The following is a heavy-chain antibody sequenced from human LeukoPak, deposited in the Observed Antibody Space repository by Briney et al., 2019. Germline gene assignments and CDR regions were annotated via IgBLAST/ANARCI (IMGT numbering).Heavy chain of an antibody. CDR3: ARTPNYYYGSGNYYND. J-gene: IGHJ4*02. CDR2: IYSAGIT. D-gene: IGHD3-10*01. Sequence: GGSLRLSCAASGFTVSSNYMSWVRRAAGKGLECISVIYSAGITNYADSVKGRFTISRDLSKNTVYLQMNSLRAEDTAVYYCARTPNYYYGSGNYYNDWGQGTLVTVSS. CDR1: GFTVSSNY. V-gene: IGHV3-53*01.